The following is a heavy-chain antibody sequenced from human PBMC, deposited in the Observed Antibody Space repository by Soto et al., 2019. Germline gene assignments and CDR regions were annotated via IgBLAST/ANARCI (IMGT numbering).Heavy chain of an antibody. D-gene: IGHD6-25*01. CDR2: ISGYNENT. CDR1: GYSFSNYG. V-gene: IGHV1-18*01. CDR3: ARDVWGTAAAGSYYFDY. J-gene: IGHJ4*02. Sequence: QVQLMQSGAEVKKPGASVRVCCKTSGYSFSNYGVAWVRQAPGQGLEWMGWISGYNENTNSAQHLQDRITMTTDTIMSTAYMDLRRLRSDDTAIYYCARDVWGTAAAGSYYFDYWGQGTVVTVSS.